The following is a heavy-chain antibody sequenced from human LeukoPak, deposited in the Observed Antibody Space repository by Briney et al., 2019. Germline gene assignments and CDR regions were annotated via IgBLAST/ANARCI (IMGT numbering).Heavy chain of an antibody. J-gene: IGHJ5*02. D-gene: IGHD3-3*01. CDR2: FDPEDGET. Sequence: GASVKVSCKVPGYTLTELSMHWVRQAPGKGLEWMGGFDPEDGETIYAQKFQGRVTMTEDTSTDTAYMELSSLRSEDTAVYYCATCHYDFWSGYYRSGYWFDPWGQGTLVTVSS. V-gene: IGHV1-24*01. CDR3: ATCHYDFWSGYYRSGYWFDP. CDR1: GYTLTELS.